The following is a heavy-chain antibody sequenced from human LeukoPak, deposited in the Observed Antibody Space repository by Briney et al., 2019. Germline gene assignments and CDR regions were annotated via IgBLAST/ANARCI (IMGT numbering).Heavy chain of an antibody. Sequence: SVKVSCKASGYTFSSYTISWVRQAPGQGLEWMGRIIPILGIANYAQKFQGRVTITADKSTSTAYMELSSLRSEDTAVYYCARDSSGLYYFDYWGQGTLVTVSS. CDR3: ARDSSGLYYFDY. V-gene: IGHV1-69*04. D-gene: IGHD6-19*01. CDR2: IIPILGIA. J-gene: IGHJ4*02. CDR1: GYTFSSYT.